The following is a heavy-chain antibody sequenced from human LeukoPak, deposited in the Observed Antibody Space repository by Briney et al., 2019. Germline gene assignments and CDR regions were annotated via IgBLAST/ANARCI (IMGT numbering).Heavy chain of an antibody. D-gene: IGHD2-21*02. Sequence: SETLSLTCTVSGGSISSSTYNWDWIRQPPGKGLEWIGRISYSGSTYYNPSLKSRVTISVDTSKNQFSLKLSSVTAADTAVYYCARTIVVVTAEIPYFDYWGQGTLVTVSS. CDR3: ARTIVVVTAEIPYFDY. J-gene: IGHJ4*02. V-gene: IGHV4-39*07. CDR2: ISYSGST. CDR1: GGSISSSTYN.